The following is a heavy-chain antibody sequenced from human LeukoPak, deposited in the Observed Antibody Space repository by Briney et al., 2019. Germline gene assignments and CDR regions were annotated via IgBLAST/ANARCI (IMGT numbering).Heavy chain of an antibody. D-gene: IGHD3-22*01. CDR3: AGYYYDSSGYSLDY. Sequence: QPGGSLRLSCAASGFTFDDYTMHWVRQAPGKGLEWVSLISWDGGSTYYADSVKGRFTISRDNSKNSLYLQMNSLRTEDTALYYCAGYYYDSSGYSLDYWGQGTLVTVSS. CDR2: ISWDGGST. CDR1: GFTFDDYT. J-gene: IGHJ4*02. V-gene: IGHV3-43*01.